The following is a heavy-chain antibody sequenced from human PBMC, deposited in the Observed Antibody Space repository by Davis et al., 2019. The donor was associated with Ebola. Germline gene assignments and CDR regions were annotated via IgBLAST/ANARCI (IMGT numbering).Heavy chain of an antibody. CDR2: IYYSGST. J-gene: IGHJ4*02. V-gene: IGHV4-59*12. CDR1: GDSISNYY. Sequence: MPSETLSLTCSVSGDSISNYYWSWIRQPPGKGLEWIGYIYYSGSTNYNPSLKSRVTISVDTSKNQFSLKLTSVTAADTAVYYCARGDSYYDPSGYYAGPEAPDHWGQGTLVSVSS. CDR3: ARGDSYYDPSGYYAGPEAPDH. D-gene: IGHD3-22*01.